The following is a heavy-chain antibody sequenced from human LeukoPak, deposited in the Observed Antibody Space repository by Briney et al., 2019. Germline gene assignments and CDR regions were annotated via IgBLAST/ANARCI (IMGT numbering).Heavy chain of an antibody. CDR2: IYYSGST. Sequence: PSETLSLTCTVSGGSISSYYWSWIRQPPGKGLEWIGYIYYSGSTNYNPSLKSRVTISVDTSKNRFSLKLSSVTAADTAVYYCAGGPFFWSGQDYYYMDVWGKGTTVTVSS. CDR3: AGGPFFWSGQDYYYMDV. V-gene: IGHV4-59*01. D-gene: IGHD3-3*01. CDR1: GGSISSYY. J-gene: IGHJ6*03.